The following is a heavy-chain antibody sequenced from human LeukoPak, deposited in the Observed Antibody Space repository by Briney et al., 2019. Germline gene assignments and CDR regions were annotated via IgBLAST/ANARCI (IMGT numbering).Heavy chain of an antibody. Sequence: SQTPSLTCTVSGGSISSGSYYWSWIRQPAGKGLEWIGRIYTSGSTNYNPSLKSRVTISVDTSKNQFSLKLSSVTAADTAVYYCARAPDWYFDLWGRGTLVTVSS. CDR1: GGSISSGSYY. D-gene: IGHD2-2*01. V-gene: IGHV4-61*02. CDR2: IYTSGST. CDR3: ARAPDWYFDL. J-gene: IGHJ2*01.